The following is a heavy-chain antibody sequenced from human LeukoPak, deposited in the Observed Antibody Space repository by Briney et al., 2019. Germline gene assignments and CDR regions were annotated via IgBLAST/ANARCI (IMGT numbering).Heavy chain of an antibody. CDR2: ISSSSRTI. D-gene: IGHD6-19*01. Sequence: GGSLRLSCAASGFTFSSYSINWVRQAPGKGLEWLSYISSSSRTISYADSLKGRFTVSRDNAKNSLDLQMNSLRVEDTAVYYCARVGTSGWTSDYWGQGTQVTVSS. V-gene: IGHV3-48*04. CDR3: ARVGTSGWTSDY. CDR1: GFTFSSYS. J-gene: IGHJ4*02.